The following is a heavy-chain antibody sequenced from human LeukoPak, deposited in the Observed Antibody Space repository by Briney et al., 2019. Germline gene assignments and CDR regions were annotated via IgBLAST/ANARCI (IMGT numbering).Heavy chain of an antibody. CDR1: GFPLSSCA. CDR2: ISRNGGRT. V-gene: IGHV3-64D*06. J-gene: IGHJ4*02. CDR3: VKDLRSDFMGVLSRYLSY. Sequence: GGSLRHSCSASGFPLSSCAMHGVRQAPAKGLEYVAAISRNGGRTYYADSVKGRFTISRDNSKSTLYLEMSSLRAEDTAVYLCVKDLRSDFMGVLSRYLSYWGQGTLVTVSS. D-gene: IGHD2/OR15-2a*01.